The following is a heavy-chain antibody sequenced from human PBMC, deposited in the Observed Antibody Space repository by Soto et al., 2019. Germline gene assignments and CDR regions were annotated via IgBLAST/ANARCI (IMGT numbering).Heavy chain of an antibody. CDR1: GGSISSSSYY. Sequence: SETLSLTCTVSGGSISSSSYYWGWIRQPPGKGLEWIGSIYYSGSTYYNPSLKSRVTISVDTSKNQFSLKLSSVTAADTAVYYFATSTYYDSSGYYSGRENWFDPWGQGTLVTVSS. CDR2: IYYSGST. J-gene: IGHJ5*02. V-gene: IGHV4-39*01. CDR3: ATSTYYDSSGYYSGRENWFDP. D-gene: IGHD3-22*01.